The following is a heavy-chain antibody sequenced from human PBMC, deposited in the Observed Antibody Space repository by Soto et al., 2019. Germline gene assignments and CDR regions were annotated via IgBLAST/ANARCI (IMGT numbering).Heavy chain of an antibody. D-gene: IGHD2-15*01. J-gene: IGHJ4*02. CDR1: GFTFSSYG. Sequence: QVQLVESGGGVVQPGRSLRLSCVASGFTFSSYGMHWVRQAPGKGLEWVAVISYDGSNKYYADSVKGRFTISRDNSKNTLYLQMNSLRAEDTAVYYCAKDFWPYCSGGSCYSPFDYWGQGTLVTVSS. CDR3: AKDFWPYCSGGSCYSPFDY. V-gene: IGHV3-30*18. CDR2: ISYDGSNK.